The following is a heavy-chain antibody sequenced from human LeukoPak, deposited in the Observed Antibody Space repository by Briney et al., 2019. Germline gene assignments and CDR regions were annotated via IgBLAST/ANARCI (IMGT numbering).Heavy chain of an antibody. J-gene: IGHJ4*02. CDR3: ARDRFLGGYSYGIDY. CDR2: INPSGGST. V-gene: IGHV1-46*01. Sequence: GASVKVSCKTSGYTFTSYYMHWVRQAPGQGLEWMGIINPSGGSTSYAQKFQSRVTMTRDTSTSTVYMELSSLRSEDTAVYYCARDRFLGGYSYGIDYWGQGTLVTVSS. D-gene: IGHD5-18*01. CDR1: GYTFTSYY.